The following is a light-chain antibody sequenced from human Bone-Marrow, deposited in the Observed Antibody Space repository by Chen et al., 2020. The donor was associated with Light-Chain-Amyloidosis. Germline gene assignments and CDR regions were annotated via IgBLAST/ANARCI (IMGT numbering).Light chain of an antibody. J-gene: IGLJ1*01. V-gene: IGLV1-44*01. CDR2: SDA. Sequence: QSVLTQPPSASGTPGQRVAISCYGSNSNIGENPVNWYQQFPGTAPKLLLCSDAQRPSGVPDRFSGSKSGNSASLGISGLKSDDEADYYCAAWDDSLNSYVFGAGTQVTVL. CDR1: NSNIGENP. CDR3: AAWDDSLNSYV.